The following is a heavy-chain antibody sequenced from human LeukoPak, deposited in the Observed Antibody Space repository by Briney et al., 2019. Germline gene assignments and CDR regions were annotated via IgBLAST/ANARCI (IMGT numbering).Heavy chain of an antibody. V-gene: IGHV1-2*02. CDR1: GYTFTGFY. CDR3: ATHSRVWSSFDC. Sequence: ASVKVSCKTSGYTFTGFYMYWVRQAPGQGLEWMGWVNPDTGGTNYAQKFQGRVSMTRDTSITTAYMELSRLRFDDTAVYYCATHSRVWSSFDCWGQGTLVTVSS. CDR2: VNPDTGGT. J-gene: IGHJ4*02. D-gene: IGHD6-19*01.